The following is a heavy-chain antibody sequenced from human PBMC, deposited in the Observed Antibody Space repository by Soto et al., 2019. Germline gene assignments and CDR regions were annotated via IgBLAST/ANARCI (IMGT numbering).Heavy chain of an antibody. V-gene: IGHV3-11*06. CDR3: ARVRGVRGVITPGAFDI. J-gene: IGHJ3*02. D-gene: IGHD3-10*01. Sequence: QVQLVESGGGLVKPGGSLRLSCAASGFTFSDYYMSWIRQAPGKGLEWVSYISSSSSYTNYADSVKGRFTISRDNAKNSLYLQMNSLRAEDTAVYYCARVRGVRGVITPGAFDIWGQGTMVTVSS. CDR2: ISSSSSYT. CDR1: GFTFSDYY.